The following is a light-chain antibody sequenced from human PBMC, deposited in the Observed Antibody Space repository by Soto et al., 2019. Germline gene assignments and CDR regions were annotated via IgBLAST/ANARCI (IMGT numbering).Light chain of an antibody. CDR1: QGMRNQ. J-gene: IGKJ1*01. Sequence: DIQMTQSPSSLSASVGDRVTITCRASQGMRNQLDWFQQKPGKAPKCLIYDASRLHSGVPSKFSGSGSGTDFTLTIISLQPEDFATYYCLQYESYPRTFGQGTKVDIK. CDR3: LQYESYPRT. CDR2: DAS. V-gene: IGKV1-16*02.